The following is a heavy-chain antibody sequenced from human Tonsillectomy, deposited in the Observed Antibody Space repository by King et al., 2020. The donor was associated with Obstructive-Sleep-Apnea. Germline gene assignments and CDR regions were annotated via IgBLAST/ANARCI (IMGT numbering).Heavy chain of an antibody. J-gene: IGHJ4*02. CDR2: ISYDGSNK. CDR1: GFTFSSYG. Sequence: QLVQSGGGVVQPGRSLRLSCAASGFTFSSYGMHWVRQAPGKGLEWVALISYDGSNKYYADSVKGRFTISRDNSKNTPYLQMNSLRADDTAVYYCAKVQWVRSGGPFDYWGQGTLVTVSS. D-gene: IGHD5-12*01. CDR3: AKVQWVRSGGPFDY. V-gene: IGHV3-30*18.